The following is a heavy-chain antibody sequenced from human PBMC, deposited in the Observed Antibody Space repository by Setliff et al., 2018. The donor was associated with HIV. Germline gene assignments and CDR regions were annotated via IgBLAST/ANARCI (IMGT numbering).Heavy chain of an antibody. V-gene: IGHV4-31*03. D-gene: IGHD2-21*01. CDR3: ARGAYCGGRPDWHAFDM. CDR1: GGSISSGGYY. CDR2: IYYSGGT. Sequence: PSETLSLTCTVSGGSISSGGYYWSWIRQHPGKGLEWIGYIYYSGGTYYNPSLKSRVTISVDGSTNQFSLQLGSVTAADAAVYYCARGAYCGGRPDWHAFDMWGQGTMVTVSS. J-gene: IGHJ3*02.